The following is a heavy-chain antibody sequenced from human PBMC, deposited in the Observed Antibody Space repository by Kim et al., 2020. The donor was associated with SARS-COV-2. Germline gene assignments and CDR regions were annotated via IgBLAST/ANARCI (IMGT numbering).Heavy chain of an antibody. Sequence: ASVKVSCKASGYTISSYGIGWVRQAPGQGLEWVGWIKGYNGKTDYGQKFQGRVTMTTDTSTNTAYMELRSLRSDDTAVYFCARNYGSGSYYTHWGQGTLVTVSS. D-gene: IGHD3-10*01. J-gene: IGHJ4*02. CDR3: ARNYGSGSYYTH. CDR1: GYTISSYG. V-gene: IGHV1-18*01. CDR2: IKGYNGKT.